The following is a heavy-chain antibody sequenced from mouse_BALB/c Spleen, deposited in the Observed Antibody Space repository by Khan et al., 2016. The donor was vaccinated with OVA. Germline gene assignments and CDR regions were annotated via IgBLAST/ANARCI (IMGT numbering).Heavy chain of an antibody. CDR1: GFTFSSYS. V-gene: IGHV5-6*01. CDR3: ASHLTGSFAY. D-gene: IGHD4-1*01. CDR2: MSSGGDYT. Sequence: EVELVESGGDSVKPGGSLKLSCAASGFTFSSYSMSWVRQTPDKRLEWVATMSSGGDYTYYPDSVKGRFTISRDNAKNTLYLQMGSLRSEDTAMYYCASHLTGSFAYWGQGTPVTVSA. J-gene: IGHJ3*01.